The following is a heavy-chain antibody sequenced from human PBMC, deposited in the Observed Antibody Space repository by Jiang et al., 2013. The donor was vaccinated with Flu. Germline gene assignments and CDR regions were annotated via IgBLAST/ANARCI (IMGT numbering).Heavy chain of an antibody. CDR1: SYT. J-gene: IGHJ4*02. CDR2: IIPILGIA. V-gene: IGHV1-69*02. Sequence: SYTISWVRQAPGQGLEWMGRIIPILGIANYAQKFQGRVTITADKSTSTAYMELSSLRSEDTAVYYCARPQAGDWGQGTLVTVSS. CDR3: ARPQAGD.